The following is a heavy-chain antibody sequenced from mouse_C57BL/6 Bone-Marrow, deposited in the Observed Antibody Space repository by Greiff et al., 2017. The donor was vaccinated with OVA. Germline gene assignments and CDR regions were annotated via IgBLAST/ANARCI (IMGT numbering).Heavy chain of an antibody. CDR2: IYPRSGNT. CDR1: GYTFTSYG. CDR3: ARSGYYGFAWFAY. D-gene: IGHD1-1*01. Sequence: QVQLKESGAELARPGASVKLSCKASGYTFTSYGISWVKQRTGQGLEWIGEIYPRSGNTYYNEKFKGKATLTADKSSSTAYMELRSLTSEVSAVYFCARSGYYGFAWFAYWGQGTLVTVSA. J-gene: IGHJ3*01. V-gene: IGHV1-81*01.